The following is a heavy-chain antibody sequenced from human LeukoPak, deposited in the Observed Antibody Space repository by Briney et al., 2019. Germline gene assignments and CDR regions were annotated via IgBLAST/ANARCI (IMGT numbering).Heavy chain of an antibody. Sequence: RSGGSLRLSCAASGFTFSSYAMSWVRQAPGKGLEWVSAISGSGGSTYYADSVKGRFTISRDNSKNTLYLQMNSLRAEDTAVYYCAKDLSAIVMGINWFDPWGQGTLVTVSS. CDR1: GFTFSSYA. CDR2: ISGSGGST. V-gene: IGHV3-23*01. D-gene: IGHD3-22*01. CDR3: AKDLSAIVMGINWFDP. J-gene: IGHJ5*02.